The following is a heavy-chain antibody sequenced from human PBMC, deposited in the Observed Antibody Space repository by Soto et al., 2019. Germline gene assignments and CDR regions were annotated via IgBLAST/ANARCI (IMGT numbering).Heavy chain of an antibody. CDR1: GYSFTSNYW. CDR3: ARPMSSGRDDAFDI. D-gene: IGHD3-22*01. Sequence: SCKGSGYSFTSNYWIGWVRQMPGKGLEWMGIIYPSDSDTTYSPSFQGQVTISADKSISTAYLQWSSLKASDTAMYYCARPMSSGRDDAFDIWGQGTMVTVSS. CDR2: IYPSDSDT. J-gene: IGHJ3*02. V-gene: IGHV5-51*01.